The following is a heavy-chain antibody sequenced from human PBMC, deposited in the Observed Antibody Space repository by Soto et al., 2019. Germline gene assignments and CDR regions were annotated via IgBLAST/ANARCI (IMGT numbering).Heavy chain of an antibody. J-gene: IGHJ4*02. CDR1: GGSISSYY. CDR2: IYYSGST. V-gene: IGHV4-59*08. D-gene: IGHD6-6*01. Sequence: SETLSLTCTVSGGSISSYYWSWIRQPPGKGLEWIGYIYYSGSTNYNPSLKSRVTISVDTSKNQFSLKLSSVTAADTAVYYCARRRSSPAADYWGQGTLVTVSS. CDR3: ARRRSSPAADY.